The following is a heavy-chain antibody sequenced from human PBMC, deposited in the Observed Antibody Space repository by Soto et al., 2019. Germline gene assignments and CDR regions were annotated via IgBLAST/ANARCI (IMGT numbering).Heavy chain of an antibody. Sequence: QVQLVQSGAEVKKPGASVKVSCKASGYTFTGYYMHWVRQAPGQGLEWMGWINPNSGGTNYAQKFQGWVTMTRDTSISTACMELGRLRSDDTAVYYCARGETGTRHYYYYYYYMDVWGKGTTVTVSS. CDR3: ARGETGTRHYYYYYYYMDV. CDR1: GYTFTGYY. CDR2: INPNSGGT. V-gene: IGHV1-2*04. D-gene: IGHD1-1*01. J-gene: IGHJ6*03.